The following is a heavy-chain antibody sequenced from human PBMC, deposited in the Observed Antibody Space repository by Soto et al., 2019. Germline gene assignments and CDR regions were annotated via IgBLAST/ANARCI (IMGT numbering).Heavy chain of an antibody. CDR1: GYSFTSYW. Sequence: GESLKISCKGSGYSFTSYWIGWVRQMPGKGLEWMGIIYPGDSDTRYSPSFQGQVTISADKSISTAYLQWSSLKASDTAMYYCARRRSWGYSGYWHFDYWGQGTLVTVSS. D-gene: IGHD5-12*01. J-gene: IGHJ4*02. V-gene: IGHV5-51*01. CDR2: IYPGDSDT. CDR3: ARRRSWGYSGYWHFDY.